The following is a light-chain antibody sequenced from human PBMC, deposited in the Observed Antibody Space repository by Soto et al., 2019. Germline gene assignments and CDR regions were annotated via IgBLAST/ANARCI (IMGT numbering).Light chain of an antibody. Sequence: TLSPAALSVYTGERAPLSCRASQSVFSSLAWYQQKPGQAPRLLIYGASSRATGISGSFSGSGSGTDFTLTISSLEPGDFAVYYCQQYSASLLGTFAHGTKVDIK. CDR3: QQYSASLLGT. J-gene: IGKJ1*01. CDR2: GAS. CDR1: QSVFSS. V-gene: IGKV3-15*01.